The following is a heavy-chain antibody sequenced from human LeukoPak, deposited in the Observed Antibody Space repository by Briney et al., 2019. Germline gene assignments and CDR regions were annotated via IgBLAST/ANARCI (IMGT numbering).Heavy chain of an antibody. CDR3: AKLPSGYYGSGSYYKAWIDY. V-gene: IGHV3-23*01. Sequence: GGSLRLSCAASGFTFSRYSMNWVRQAPGKGLEWVSAISGSGGSTYYADSVKGRFTISRDNSKNTLYLQMNSLRAEDTAVYYCAKLPSGYYGSGSYYKAWIDYWGQGTLVTVSS. J-gene: IGHJ4*02. D-gene: IGHD3-10*01. CDR1: GFTFSRYS. CDR2: ISGSGGST.